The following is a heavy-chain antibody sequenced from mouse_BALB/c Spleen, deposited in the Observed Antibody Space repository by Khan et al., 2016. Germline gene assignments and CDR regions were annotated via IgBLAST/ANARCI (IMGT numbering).Heavy chain of an antibody. J-gene: IGHJ4*01. CDR3: ARDYGSPRGAMDY. CDR1: GYSFIGYF. CDR2: INPYNGDT. V-gene: IGHV1-20*02. D-gene: IGHD1-1*01. Sequence: EVQLKQSGPELVKPGASVKISCKASGYSFIGYFMNWVMQSHGKSLEWIGRINPYNGDTFYNQKFKGKATLTVDKSSSTAHMELRSLASDDSAVYYCARDYGSPRGAMDYWGQGTSVTVSS.